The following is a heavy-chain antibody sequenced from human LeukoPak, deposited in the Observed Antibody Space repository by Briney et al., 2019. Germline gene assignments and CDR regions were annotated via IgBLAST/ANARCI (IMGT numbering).Heavy chain of an antibody. CDR1: GGTFSSYT. D-gene: IGHD2-15*01. CDR3: ASDCSGGSCYGKYYYYYYMDV. V-gene: IGHV1-69*02. J-gene: IGHJ6*03. Sequence: AASVKVSCKASGGTFSSYTISWVRQAPGQGLEWMGRIIPILGIANYAQKFQGRVTITADKSTSTAYMELSSLRSEDTAVYYCASDCSGGSCYGKYYYYYYMDVWAKGPRSPSP. CDR2: IIPILGIA.